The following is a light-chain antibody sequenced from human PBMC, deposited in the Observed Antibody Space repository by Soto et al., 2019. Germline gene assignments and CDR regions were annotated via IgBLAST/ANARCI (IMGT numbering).Light chain of an antibody. CDR1: QSVSSN. V-gene: IGKV3-15*01. Sequence: EIVMTQSPATLSVSPGERATLSCRASQSVSSNLAWYQQKPGQAPRLLIYGASTRATGIPARFSGSGSGTEFTLTISSLQSEDFAFYYCQQYNNWPPMYTFGHGTKLEIK. J-gene: IGKJ2*01. CDR2: GAS. CDR3: QQYNNWPPMYT.